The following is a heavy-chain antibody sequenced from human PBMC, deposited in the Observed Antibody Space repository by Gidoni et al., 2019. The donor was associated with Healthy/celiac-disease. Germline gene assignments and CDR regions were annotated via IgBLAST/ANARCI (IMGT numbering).Heavy chain of an antibody. CDR1: GGTFSRYA. D-gene: IGHD2-21*02. J-gene: IGHJ3*02. CDR2: IIPILGIA. CDR3: ARDEFLVGDSGAGDI. Sequence: QVQLVQSGAEVKKPGSSVKVSCKPSGGTFSRYAISWVRQAPGQGLEWMRRIIPILGIANYAQKFQGRVTMTADKSTSTAYMELSSLRSEDTAVYYCARDEFLVGDSGAGDIWGQGTMVTVSS. V-gene: IGHV1-69*04.